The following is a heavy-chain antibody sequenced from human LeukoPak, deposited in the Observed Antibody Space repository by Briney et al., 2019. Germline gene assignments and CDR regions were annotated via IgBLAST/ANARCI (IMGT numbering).Heavy chain of an antibody. J-gene: IGHJ6*02. CDR2: ISGTGGST. CDR3: AREVVIVPDYFYYGLDV. CDR1: GFTFSSYA. V-gene: IGHV3-23*01. Sequence: GGSLRLSCAASGFTFSSYAMSWVRQAPGKGLEWVSTISGTGGSTYYADSVRGRFTISRDNGKNSLYLQMNSLRAEDTAVYYCAREVVIVPDYFYYGLDVWGQGTTVTVSS. D-gene: IGHD2/OR15-2a*01.